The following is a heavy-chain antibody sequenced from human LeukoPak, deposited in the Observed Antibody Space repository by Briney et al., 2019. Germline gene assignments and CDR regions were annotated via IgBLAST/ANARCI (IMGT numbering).Heavy chain of an antibody. Sequence: SETLSLTCSVSGDSISLYYWSWIRQPPGKGLEWIGYIDHTGSTNYNPSLNSRVTISRDTSKNHFSLGLSSVTAADTAVYFCARGRVSSSSWSSTYYYYFYMDVWGRGTTVTVSS. J-gene: IGHJ6*03. CDR1: GDSISLYY. V-gene: IGHV4-59*01. CDR3: ARGRVSSSSWSSTYYYYFYMDV. CDR2: IDHTGST. D-gene: IGHD6-13*01.